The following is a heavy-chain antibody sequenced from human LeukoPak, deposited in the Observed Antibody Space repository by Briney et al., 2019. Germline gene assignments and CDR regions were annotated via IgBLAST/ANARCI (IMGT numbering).Heavy chain of an antibody. D-gene: IGHD2-2*01. V-gene: IGHV1-2*02. J-gene: IGHJ3*01. Sequence: ASVKVSCKASGYTFIDYFLHWVRQAPGQGLEWMGWINPNNGDTNYAQKFQGGATMTRDTSINTVYLQLSRLRSDDTAVYHCASIVILAALDAFDVWGQGTMVTVSS. CDR2: INPNNGDT. CDR3: ASIVILAALDAFDV. CDR1: GYTFIDYF.